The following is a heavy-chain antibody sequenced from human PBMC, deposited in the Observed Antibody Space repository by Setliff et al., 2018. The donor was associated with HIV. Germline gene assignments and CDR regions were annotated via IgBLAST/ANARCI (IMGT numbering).Heavy chain of an antibody. CDR2: ISYDGSNK. CDR1: GFTFSSYA. J-gene: IGHJ4*02. D-gene: IGHD3-3*01. CDR3: AGSRWDYFGVVFHY. V-gene: IGHV3-30*14. Sequence: PGGSLRLSCAASGFTFSSYAMHWVRQAPDKGLEWVATISYDGSNKYYADSVKGRFTISRDNSKNTVHLQMNSLRAEDTAVYYCAGSRWDYFGVVFHYWGQGTLVTVSS.